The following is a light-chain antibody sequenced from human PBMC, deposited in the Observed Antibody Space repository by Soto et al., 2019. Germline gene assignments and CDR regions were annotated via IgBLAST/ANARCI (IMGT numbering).Light chain of an antibody. V-gene: IGLV2-23*02. CDR2: EVS. J-gene: IGLJ1*01. Sequence: QSALTQPASVSGSPGQSITMSCTGTSSDVGSYNLVSLYQQHPGKAPKVMIYEVSKRPSGVSNRFSGSKFGNTASLTISGLQADDEADYYCCSYAGSSTYVFGTGTKLTVL. CDR1: SSDVGSYNL. CDR3: CSYAGSSTYV.